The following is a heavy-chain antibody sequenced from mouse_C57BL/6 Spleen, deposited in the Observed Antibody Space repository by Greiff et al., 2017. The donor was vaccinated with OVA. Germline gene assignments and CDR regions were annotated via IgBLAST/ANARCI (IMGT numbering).Heavy chain of an antibody. V-gene: IGHV5-6*01. J-gene: IGHJ2*01. CDR1: GFTFSSYG. D-gene: IGHD1-1*01. Sequence: EVMLVESGGDLVKPGGSLKLSCAASGFTFSSYGMSWVRQTPDKRLEWVATISSGGSYTYYPDTVKGRFTISRDNAKNTLYLQMSSLRSENTAMYYSASGVVHYFDYWGQGTTLTVSA. CDR3: ASGVVHYFDY. CDR2: ISSGGSYT.